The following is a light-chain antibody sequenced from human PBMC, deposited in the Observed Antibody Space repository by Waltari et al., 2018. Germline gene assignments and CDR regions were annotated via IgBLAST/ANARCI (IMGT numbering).Light chain of an antibody. CDR1: QSVLYSTNNMNY. CDR2: WAS. J-gene: IGKJ1*01. Sequence: DIVMTQSPDSLAVSLGERATINCKSSQSVLYSTNNMNYLAWYQQKTGHPPKLLIYWASTRESGVPDRFSGSGSGTDFTLTISSLQAEDVAVYYCQQYYSTPWTFGQGTKVEIK. CDR3: QQYYSTPWT. V-gene: IGKV4-1*01.